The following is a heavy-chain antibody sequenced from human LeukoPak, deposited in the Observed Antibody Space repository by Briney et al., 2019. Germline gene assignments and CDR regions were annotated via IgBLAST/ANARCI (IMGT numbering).Heavy chain of an antibody. Sequence: QTGGSLRLSCAASGFTFSSYGMHWVRQAPGKGLEWVAVIWYDGSNKYYADSVKGRFTISRDNSKNTLYLQMNSLRAEDTAVYYCAGTYYDYVWGSSMNHFQPGAFDIWGQGTMVTVSS. D-gene: IGHD3-16*01. CDR2: IWYDGSNK. CDR3: AGTYYDYVWGSSMNHFQPGAFDI. J-gene: IGHJ3*02. V-gene: IGHV3-33*01. CDR1: GFTFSSYG.